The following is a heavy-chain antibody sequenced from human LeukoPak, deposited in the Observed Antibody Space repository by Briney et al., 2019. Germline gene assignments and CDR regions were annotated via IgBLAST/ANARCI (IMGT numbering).Heavy chain of an antibody. CDR2: IKPDGSEK. D-gene: IGHD2-8*01. J-gene: IGHJ4*02. CDR1: GFTFSIYW. CDR3: ARGQWWAFDF. V-gene: IGHV3-7*05. Sequence: GGSLRLSCAASGFTFSIYWMSWVRQAPGKGLQWVVNIKPDGSEKYYVDSVKGRFTISRDNAKDSVDLQMNSLRVEDTAVYYCARGQWWAFDFWGQGTLVTVSS.